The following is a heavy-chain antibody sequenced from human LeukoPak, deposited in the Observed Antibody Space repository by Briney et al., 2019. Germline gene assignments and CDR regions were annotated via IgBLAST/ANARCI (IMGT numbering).Heavy chain of an antibody. V-gene: IGHV1-18*01. CDR1: VYTLTNYG. CDR2: ISAYNGNT. Sequence: ASVTVSFKATVYTLTNYGINSVRQAPAQGLGWMGWISAYNGNTNYAQRLQGRVTMTTDTSTRRAYMELRSLRSDDTAVYYCARDRTFDFWGQGTMVTVSS. CDR3: ARDRTFDF. J-gene: IGHJ3*01.